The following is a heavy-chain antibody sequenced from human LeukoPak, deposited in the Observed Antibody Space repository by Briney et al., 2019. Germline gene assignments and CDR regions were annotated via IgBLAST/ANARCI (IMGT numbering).Heavy chain of an antibody. Sequence: GGSLRLSCAASGFTFSSYAMSWVRQAPGKGLEWVSAISGSGGSTYYVDSVKGRFTISRDNSKNTLYLQMNSLRAEDTAVYYCAKAIDYYPYYFDYWGQGTLVTVSS. CDR2: ISGSGGST. V-gene: IGHV3-23*01. CDR3: AKAIDYYPYYFDY. D-gene: IGHD3-10*01. J-gene: IGHJ4*02. CDR1: GFTFSSYA.